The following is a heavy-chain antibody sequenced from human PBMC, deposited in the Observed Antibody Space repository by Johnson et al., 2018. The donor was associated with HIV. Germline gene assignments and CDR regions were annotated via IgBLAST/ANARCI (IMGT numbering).Heavy chain of an antibody. CDR1: GFTFDDYA. Sequence: VQLVESGGGLVQPGRSLRLSCAASGFTFDDYAMNWVRQAPGKGLEWVANIKQDGSEKYYVDSVKGRFTISRDNAKNSLYLQMNSLRAEDTAVYYCAKGRSPRIQLRTWAFDIWGQGTMVIVSS. J-gene: IGHJ3*02. V-gene: IGHV3-7*01. CDR2: IKQDGSEK. D-gene: IGHD5-18*01. CDR3: AKGRSPRIQLRTWAFDI.